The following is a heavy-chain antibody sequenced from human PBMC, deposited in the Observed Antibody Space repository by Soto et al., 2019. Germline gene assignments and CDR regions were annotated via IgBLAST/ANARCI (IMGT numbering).Heavy chain of an antibody. CDR1: GGSISSYY. Sequence: QVQLQESGPGLVKPSETLSLTCTVSGGSISSYYWSWIRQPPGKGLEWIGYIYYSGSTNYNPSLKSRVTISVDTSKNQFSLKLSSVTAADTAVYYCASHGSSSADYWGQGTLVTVSS. CDR3: ASHGSSSADY. J-gene: IGHJ4*02. CDR2: IYYSGST. D-gene: IGHD6-6*01. V-gene: IGHV4-59*01.